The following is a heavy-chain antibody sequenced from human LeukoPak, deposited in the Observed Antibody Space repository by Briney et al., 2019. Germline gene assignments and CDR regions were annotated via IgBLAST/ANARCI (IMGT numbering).Heavy chain of an antibody. CDR3: ARGGGSGSYYPFNDYYYYGMDV. Sequence: ASVTVSCKASGYTFTSYGISWVRQAPGQGLEWMGWISAYNGNTNYAQKLQGRVTMTTDTSTSTAYMELRSLRSDDTAVYYCARGGGSGSYYPFNDYYYYGMDVWGQGTTVTVSS. V-gene: IGHV1-18*01. CDR2: ISAYNGNT. J-gene: IGHJ6*02. D-gene: IGHD3-10*01. CDR1: GYTFTSYG.